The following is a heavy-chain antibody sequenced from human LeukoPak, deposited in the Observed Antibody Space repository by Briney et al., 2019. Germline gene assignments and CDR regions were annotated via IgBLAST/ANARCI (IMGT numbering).Heavy chain of an antibody. J-gene: IGHJ4*02. V-gene: IGHV3-66*01. D-gene: IGHD1-1*01. CDR2: FYSGGST. CDR3: ARDPYGTGAFDF. Sequence: GGSLRLSCVASGFTFSSYAMSWVRQAPGKGLEWVSVFYSGGSTYYADSVKGRFTISRDNSKNTLYLQMNSLRAEDTAVYYCARDPYGTGAFDFWGQGTLVTVSS. CDR1: GFTFSSYA.